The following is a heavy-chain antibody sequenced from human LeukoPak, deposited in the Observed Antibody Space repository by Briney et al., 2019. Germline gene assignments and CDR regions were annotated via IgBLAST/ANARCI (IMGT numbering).Heavy chain of an antibody. V-gene: IGHV3-30*04. CDR2: ISYDGSNK. CDR1: GFTFSSYA. Sequence: PGRSLRLSCAASGFTFSSYAMHWVRQAPGKGLEWVAVISYDGSNKYYADSVKGRFTISRDNSKNTLYLQMNSLRAEDTAVYYCARDLSGSYGYWGQGTLVTVSS. D-gene: IGHD1-26*01. J-gene: IGHJ4*02. CDR3: ARDLSGSYGY.